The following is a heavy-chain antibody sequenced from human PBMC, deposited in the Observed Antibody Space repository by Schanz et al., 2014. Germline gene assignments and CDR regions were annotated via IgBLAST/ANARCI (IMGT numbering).Heavy chain of an antibody. Sequence: QVQLVESGGGVVQPGRSLRLSCAASGFTFSSYGMHWVRQAPGKGLEWVAVIWYDGNNKFYADSVKGRFTISRDNAKNSLYLKMNSLRAEDTPVYYCARAPPPYSSSPYYWYYGMDVWGQGTTVTVSS. D-gene: IGHD6-6*01. J-gene: IGHJ6*02. CDR3: ARAPPPYSSSPYYWYYGMDV. V-gene: IGHV3-33*01. CDR1: GFTFSSYG. CDR2: IWYDGNNK.